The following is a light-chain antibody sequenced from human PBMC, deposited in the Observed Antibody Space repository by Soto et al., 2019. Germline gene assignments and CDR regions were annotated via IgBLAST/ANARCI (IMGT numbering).Light chain of an antibody. CDR1: QSVYNDY. CDR3: QQYLRSQLT. CDR2: GAS. Sequence: DIVLTQSPGTLSLSPGERATLSCRASQSVYNDYLAWNQQKPGQAPSLLIYGASIRATGIPDRFSGSGSGTDFTLTISRLEPEDFAFEFCQQYLRSQLTFGGGTKVES. J-gene: IGKJ4*01. V-gene: IGKV3-20*01.